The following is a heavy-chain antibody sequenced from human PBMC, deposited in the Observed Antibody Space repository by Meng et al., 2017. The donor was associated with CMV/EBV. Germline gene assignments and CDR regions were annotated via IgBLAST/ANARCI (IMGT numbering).Heavy chain of an antibody. V-gene: IGHV1-46*01. CDR2: INPSGGST. Sequence: ASVKVSCKASGYTFTSYYMHWVRQAPGQGLEWMGIINPSGGSTSYAQKFQGRVTMTRDTSTSTVYMELSSLRSEDTAVYYYARDRRYCSSTSCYQPPYYYYYGMDVWGQGTTVTVSS. CDR3: ARDRRYCSSTSCYQPPYYYYYGMDV. D-gene: IGHD2-2*01. J-gene: IGHJ6*02. CDR1: GYTFTSYY.